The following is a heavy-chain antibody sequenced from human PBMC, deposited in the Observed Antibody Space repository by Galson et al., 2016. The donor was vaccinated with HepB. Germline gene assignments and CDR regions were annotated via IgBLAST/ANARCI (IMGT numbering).Heavy chain of an antibody. D-gene: IGHD3/OR15-3a*01. Sequence: QSGAEVKKPGESLRISCQGSDYIFSAYWIGWVRQMPGKGLEWMGIINPGNSDTRHSPSFHGQVSISVDKSIKTVYLQWSSLSVEDTALYFCARDLGLGVVSTATYFYGLSVWGRGTTVTVSS. CDR2: INPGNSDT. CDR1: DYIFSAYW. CDR3: ARDLGLGVVSTATYFYGLSV. V-gene: IGHV5-51*01. J-gene: IGHJ6*02.